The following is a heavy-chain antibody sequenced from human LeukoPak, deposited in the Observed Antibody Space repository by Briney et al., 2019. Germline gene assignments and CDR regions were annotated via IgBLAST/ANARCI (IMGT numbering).Heavy chain of an antibody. CDR2: IYYSGST. J-gene: IGHJ4*02. CDR1: GGSISSGGYY. V-gene: IGHV4-31*03. D-gene: IGHD6-6*01. Sequence: PSETLSLTCTVSGGSISSGGYYWSWIRQHPGKGLEWIGYIYYSGSTYYNPSLKSRVTISVDTSKNQFSLKLSSVTAADMAVYYCARDLGYSSSHFDYWGQGTLVTVSS. CDR3: ARDLGYSSSHFDY.